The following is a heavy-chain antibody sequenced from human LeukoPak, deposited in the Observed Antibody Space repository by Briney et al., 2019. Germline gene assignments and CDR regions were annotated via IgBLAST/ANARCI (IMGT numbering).Heavy chain of an antibody. J-gene: IGHJ4*02. Sequence: PGRSLRLSCAASGFTFSSYGMHWVRQAPGKGLEWVAVISYDGSNKYYADSVKGRFTISRDNSKNTLYLQMNSLRAEDTAVYYYAKDISDIEGRWGQGTLVTVSS. CDR2: ISYDGSNK. V-gene: IGHV3-30*18. CDR3: AKDISDIEGR. D-gene: IGHD3-3*02. CDR1: GFTFSSYG.